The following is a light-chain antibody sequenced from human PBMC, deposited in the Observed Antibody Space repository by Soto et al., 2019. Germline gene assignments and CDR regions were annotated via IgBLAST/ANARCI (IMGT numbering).Light chain of an antibody. CDR3: NSYTTSTTYV. J-gene: IGLJ1*01. V-gene: IGLV2-14*03. CDR1: TSDVSAYDY. Sequence: QSVLTQPASVSGSPGQSITISCTGTTSDVSAYDYVSWYQQHPGKAPKLIIFGVSNRPSGVSTRFSGSKSGNTASLTISGLQPEDEADYYCNSYTTSTTYVFGTGTKLTVL. CDR2: GVS.